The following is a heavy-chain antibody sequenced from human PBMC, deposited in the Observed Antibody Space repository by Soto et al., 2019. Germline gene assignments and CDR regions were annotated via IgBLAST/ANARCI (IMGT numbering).Heavy chain of an antibody. CDR3: ARGYCSSTSCYLSYYYYGMDV. CDR2: ISGSGGST. D-gene: IGHD2-2*01. V-gene: IGHV3-23*01. CDR1: GFTFSNFA. Sequence: GGSLRLSCAASGFTFSNFAMRWVRQAPGKGLEWVSDISGSGGSTYYAESVKGRFTISRDNSKNTLFLQMNSLRVEDTAVYYCARGYCSSTSCYLSYYYYGMDVWGQGTTVTVSS. J-gene: IGHJ6*02.